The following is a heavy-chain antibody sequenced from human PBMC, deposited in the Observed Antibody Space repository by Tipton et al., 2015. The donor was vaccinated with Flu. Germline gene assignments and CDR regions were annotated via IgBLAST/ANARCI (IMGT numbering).Heavy chain of an antibody. CDR1: GFTFSKSA. CDR2: FGGNGGT. D-gene: IGHD3-22*01. V-gene: IGHV3-23*01. Sequence: SLRLSCAASGFTFSKSALSWVRQAPGKGLEWVSAFGGNGGTYYADSVKGRFTISRDNSKNTLYLQMNSLRAEDTAVYYCATRRDYYDSSEFDYWGQGALVTVSS. CDR3: ATRRDYYDSSEFDY. J-gene: IGHJ4*02.